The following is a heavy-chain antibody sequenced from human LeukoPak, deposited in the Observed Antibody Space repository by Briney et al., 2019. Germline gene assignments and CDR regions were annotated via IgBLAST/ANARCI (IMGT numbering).Heavy chain of an antibody. V-gene: IGHV3-53*01. D-gene: IGHD1-26*01. CDR3: ARVMYGGISYSVDY. J-gene: IGHJ4*02. CDR2: IYVGGST. CDR1: GFAVSKSY. Sequence: PGGSLRLSCAASGFAVSKSYMSSVRQTPRGGLEWVSMIYVGGSTFYAGSVKGRFTISRDNAKNSLYLQMNSLRDEETAVYYCARVMYGGISYSVDYWGQGTLVTVSS.